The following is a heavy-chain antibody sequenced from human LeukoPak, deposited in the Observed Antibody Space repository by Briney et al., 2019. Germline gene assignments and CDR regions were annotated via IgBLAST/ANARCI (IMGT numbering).Heavy chain of an antibody. CDR3: ARDPRTVRI. V-gene: IGHV3-11*06. Sequence: GGSLRLSCAVSGFNFWNTGMSWVRQAPGKGLEWLSYISGDSGDTNYADSVKGRFTISRDNAKNSLYLQMNSLRVEDTAVYFCARDPRTVRIWGQGTLVTVSS. J-gene: IGHJ4*02. D-gene: IGHD1-1*01. CDR2: ISGDSGDT. CDR1: GFNFWNTG.